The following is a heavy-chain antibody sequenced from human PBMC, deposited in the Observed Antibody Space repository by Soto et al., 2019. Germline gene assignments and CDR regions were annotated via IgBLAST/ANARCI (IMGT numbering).Heavy chain of an antibody. CDR2: IWYDGSNK. D-gene: IGHD1-1*01. Sequence: QVQLVESGGGVVQPGRSLRLSCAASGFTFSSYGMHWVRQAPGKGLEWVAVIWYDGSNKYYADSVKGRFTISRDNSKNTLYLQMNSLRAEDTAVYYCARDASVSADTTSYYYYYMDVWGKGTTVTVSS. CDR3: ARDASVSADTTSYYYYYMDV. CDR1: GFTFSSYG. V-gene: IGHV3-33*01. J-gene: IGHJ6*03.